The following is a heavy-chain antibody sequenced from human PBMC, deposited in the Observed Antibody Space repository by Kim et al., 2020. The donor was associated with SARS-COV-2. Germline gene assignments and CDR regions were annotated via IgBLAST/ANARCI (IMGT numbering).Heavy chain of an antibody. CDR3: ARGDSSGCFDY. J-gene: IGHJ4*02. V-gene: IGHV4-31*02. Sequence: YSNPSLKSRVTISVDTSKNQFSLKLSSVTAADTAVYYCARGDSSGCFDYWGQGTLVTVSS. D-gene: IGHD3-22*01.